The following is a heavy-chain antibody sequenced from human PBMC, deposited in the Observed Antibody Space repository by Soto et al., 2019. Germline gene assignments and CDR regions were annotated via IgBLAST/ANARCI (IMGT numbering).Heavy chain of an antibody. CDR3: ARGIAVAPGAFDI. Sequence: GGSLRLSYGASGFTFSDHYMDCVRQAPGKGLEWVARSRDKANSYTTEYAAPVKGRVTISRDDSKNSLYLQMNSLKTEDTAVYYCARGIAVAPGAFDIWGQGTMVTVSS. V-gene: IGHV3-72*01. J-gene: IGHJ3*02. D-gene: IGHD6-19*01. CDR1: GFTFSDHY. CDR2: SRDKANSYTT.